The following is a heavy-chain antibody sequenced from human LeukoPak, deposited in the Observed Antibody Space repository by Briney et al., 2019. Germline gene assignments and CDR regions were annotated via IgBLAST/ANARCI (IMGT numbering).Heavy chain of an antibody. CDR3: ATEVVVRVLGVTYLDY. D-gene: IGHD3-10*01. CDR2: VDPEDGET. V-gene: IGHV1-69-2*01. CDR1: GYTFTDYY. Sequence: ASVKVSCKVSGYTFTDYYMHWVQQAPGKGLEWMGLVDPEDGETIYAEKFQGRVTITADTSTDTAYMELSSLRSEDTAVYYCATEVVVRVLGVTYLDYWGQGTLVTVSS. J-gene: IGHJ4*02.